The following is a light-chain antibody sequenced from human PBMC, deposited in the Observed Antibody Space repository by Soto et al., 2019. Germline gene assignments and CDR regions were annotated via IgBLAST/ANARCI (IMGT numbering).Light chain of an antibody. CDR1: KNDIGVYDF. CDR2: EVV. V-gene: IGLV2-8*01. CDR3: ASFTTNRVYV. Sequence: QSALTQPPSASGSPGQSVTISCTGTKNDIGVYDFVSWYQHHPGKAPRLIIYEVVQRPSGVPDRFSGSKSGNTASLTVSGLQAEDEADYYCASFTTNRVYVFGPGTKVTVL. J-gene: IGLJ1*01.